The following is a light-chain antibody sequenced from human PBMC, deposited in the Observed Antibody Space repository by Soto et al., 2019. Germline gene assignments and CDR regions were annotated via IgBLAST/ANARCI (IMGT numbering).Light chain of an antibody. CDR3: QQYGTSPFT. Sequence: EVMLTQSPGTLSLYTGERATLSCRASQSVSNSNLAWYQQKPGQAPRLLIYGASNRATGIPDRFSGSGSGTDFTLTISRLEPEDFAVYYCQQYGTSPFTFGPGTKVDIK. J-gene: IGKJ3*01. V-gene: IGKV3-20*01. CDR1: QSVSNSN. CDR2: GAS.